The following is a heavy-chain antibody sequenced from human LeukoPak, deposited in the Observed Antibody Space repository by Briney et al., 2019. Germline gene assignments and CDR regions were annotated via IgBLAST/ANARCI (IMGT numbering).Heavy chain of an antibody. Sequence: SETLSLTCAVYGGSFSGYYWSWIRQPPGKGLEWIGEINHSVSTHYNPSLKSRVSISVDSSKNQFSLKVSSVTAADTAVYYCARGSDTAAGLYWGQGTLVTVSS. CDR3: ARGSDTAAGLY. CDR1: GGSFSGYY. V-gene: IGHV4-34*01. J-gene: IGHJ4*02. D-gene: IGHD6-13*01. CDR2: INHSVST.